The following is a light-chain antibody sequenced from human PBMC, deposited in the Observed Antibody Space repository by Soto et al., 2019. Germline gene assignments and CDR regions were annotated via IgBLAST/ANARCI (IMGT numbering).Light chain of an antibody. CDR2: GAS. V-gene: IGKV3-15*01. Sequence: EIVMTQSPATLSVSPGERVTLSCRASQSVSSSLAWYQQKPGQAPRLLIHGASIRAIGIPARFSGSGSETEFTLTISSLQSEDFAVYYCQQYNNWWTFGQGTKVEIK. CDR3: QQYNNWWT. CDR1: QSVSSS. J-gene: IGKJ1*01.